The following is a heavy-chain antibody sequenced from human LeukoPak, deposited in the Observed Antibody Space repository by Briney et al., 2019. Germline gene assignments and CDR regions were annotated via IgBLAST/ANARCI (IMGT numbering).Heavy chain of an antibody. CDR1: GGTFSSYA. CDR2: IIPILGIA. J-gene: IGHJ5*02. D-gene: IGHD1-1*01. V-gene: IGHV1-69*04. Sequence: SVKVSCEASGGTFSSYAISWVRQAPGQGLEWMGRIIPILGIANYAQKFQGRVTITADKSTSTAYMELSSLRSEDTAVYYCARKGPEMENWFDPWGQGTLVTVSS. CDR3: ARKGPEMENWFDP.